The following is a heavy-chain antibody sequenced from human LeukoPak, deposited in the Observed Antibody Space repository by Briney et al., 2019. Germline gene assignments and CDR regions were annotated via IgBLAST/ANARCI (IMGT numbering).Heavy chain of an antibody. J-gene: IGHJ6*03. CDR3: TRGVGSSCGLYYYYYMVV. D-gene: IGHD6-6*01. Sequence: GGSLRLSCAASGFTFYDYGMSWVRQAPGKGLEWVSGINWNGGSTGYADSLKGRFTISRDNAKNSLYLQMNSLRAEDTALYYCTRGVGSSCGLYYYYYMVVWGNRATVTVSS. CDR2: INWNGGST. V-gene: IGHV3-20*04. CDR1: GFTFYDYG.